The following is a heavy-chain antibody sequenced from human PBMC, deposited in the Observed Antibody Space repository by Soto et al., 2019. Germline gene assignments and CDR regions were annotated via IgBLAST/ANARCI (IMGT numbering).Heavy chain of an antibody. CDR1: DGSISRGGYS. V-gene: IGHV4-30-2*01. Sequence: PSETLSLTCTVSDGSISRGGYSWRWIRQPPWKVLQWIGYLYHSGNTYYNPSLKSRVTISVERSKNQVSLNLRSVTAADTAVYYCARSPSGYYKGAEYLQHWGQGTPVTVSS. D-gene: IGHD3-22*01. J-gene: IGHJ1*01. CDR2: LYHSGNT. CDR3: ARSPSGYYKGAEYLQH.